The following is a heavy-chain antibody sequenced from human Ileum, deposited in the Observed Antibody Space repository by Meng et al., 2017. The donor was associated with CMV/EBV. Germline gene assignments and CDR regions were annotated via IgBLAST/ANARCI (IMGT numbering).Heavy chain of an antibody. CDR3: VRKQLEGQKGTWVGP. D-gene: IGHD1-1*01. CDR1: GLTLLDQG. CDR2: IYYDERRT. V-gene: IGHV3-30*03. J-gene: IGHJ5*02. Sequence: SGLTLLDQGFHWVRQASGKGVEWIAFIYYDERRTFDADSVKGRVTISRDTSKNKLFLQMDSLRTEDTANYYCVRKQLEGQKGTWVGPWGRGTLVTVS.